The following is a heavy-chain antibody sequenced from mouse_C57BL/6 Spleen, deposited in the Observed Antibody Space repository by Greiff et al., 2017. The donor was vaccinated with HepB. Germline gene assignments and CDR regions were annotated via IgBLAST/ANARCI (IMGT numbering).Heavy chain of an antibody. CDR1: GYTFTDYY. J-gene: IGHJ4*01. CDR3: ARGTYYYGSSYDAMDY. V-gene: IGHV1-84*01. CDR2: IYPGSGNT. Sequence: QLQESGPELVKPGASVKISCKASGYTFTDYYINWVKQRPGQGLEWIGWIYPGSGNTKYNEKFKGKATLTVDTSSSTAYMQLSSLTSEDSAVYFCARGTYYYGSSYDAMDYWGQGTSVTVSS. D-gene: IGHD1-1*01.